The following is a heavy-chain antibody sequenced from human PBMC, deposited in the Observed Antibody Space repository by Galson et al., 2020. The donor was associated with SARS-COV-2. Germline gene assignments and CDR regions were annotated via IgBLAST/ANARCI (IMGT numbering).Heavy chain of an antibody. CDR1: GFTFSSHA. D-gene: IGHD6-19*01. Sequence: GGSLRLSCAASGFTFSSHAIHWVRQAPGKGLDWVAQIFYDGSDKYYGDSVKGRFTISRDSSKNMVYLQMNNLKVDDTAVYYCARDGQLSSGWAFDYWGQGTLVTVSA. CDR2: IFYDGSDK. J-gene: IGHJ4*02. V-gene: IGHV3-33*01. CDR3: ARDGQLSSGWAFDY.